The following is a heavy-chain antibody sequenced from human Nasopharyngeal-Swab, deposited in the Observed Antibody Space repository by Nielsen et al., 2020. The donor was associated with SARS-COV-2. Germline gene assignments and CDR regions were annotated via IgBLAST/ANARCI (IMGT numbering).Heavy chain of an antibody. D-gene: IGHD4-17*01. CDR2: INTNTGNP. CDR1: GYTFTSYA. CDR3: AGRMTTVTTVVFSRYYGMDV. J-gene: IGHJ6*02. V-gene: IGHV7-4-1*02. Sequence: ASVKVSCKASGYTFTSYAMNWVRQAPAQGLEWMGWINTNTGNPTYAQGFTGRFVFSLDTSVSTAYLQISSLKAEDTAVYYCAGRMTTVTTVVFSRYYGMDVWGQGTTVTVSS.